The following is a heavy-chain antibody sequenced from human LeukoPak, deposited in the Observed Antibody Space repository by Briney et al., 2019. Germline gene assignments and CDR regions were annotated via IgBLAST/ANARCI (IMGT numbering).Heavy chain of an antibody. J-gene: IGHJ4*02. D-gene: IGHD3-16*02. CDR1: GYTLTSYG. V-gene: IGHV1-2*02. CDR3: AMLRLGELSPVDY. Sequence: ASVKVSCKASGYTLTSYGISWVRQAPGQGLEWMGWINPNSGGTNYAQKFQGRVTMTRDTSISTAYMELSRLRSDDTAVYYCAMLRLGELSPVDYWGQGTLVTVSS. CDR2: INPNSGGT.